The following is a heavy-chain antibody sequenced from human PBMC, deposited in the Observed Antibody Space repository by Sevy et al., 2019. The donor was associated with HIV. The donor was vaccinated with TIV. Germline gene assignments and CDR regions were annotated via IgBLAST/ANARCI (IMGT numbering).Heavy chain of an antibody. CDR3: ARWGVRYDFWSGYYTDKYYYYGMDV. D-gene: IGHD3-3*01. CDR2: INHSGST. V-gene: IGHV4-34*01. Sequence: SETLSLTCAVYGGSFSGYYWSWIHQPPGKGLEWIGEINHSGSTNYNPSLKSRVTISVDTSKNQFSLKLSSVTAADTAVYYCARWGVRYDFWSGYYTDKYYYYGMDVWGQGTTVTVSS. J-gene: IGHJ6*02. CDR1: GGSFSGYY.